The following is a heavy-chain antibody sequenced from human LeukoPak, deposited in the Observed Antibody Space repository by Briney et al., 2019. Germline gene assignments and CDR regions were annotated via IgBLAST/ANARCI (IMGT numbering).Heavy chain of an antibody. V-gene: IGHV1-18*01. Sequence: ASVKVSCKASGYTFTSYGISWVRQAPGQGLEWMGWISAYNGNTNYAQKLQGRVTMTTDTSTSTAYMELRSLRSDDTAVYYCARDLIVVVVPDDRYFDYWGQGTLVTVSS. CDR2: ISAYNGNT. CDR1: GYTFTSYG. J-gene: IGHJ4*02. D-gene: IGHD2-15*01. CDR3: ARDLIVVVVPDDRYFDY.